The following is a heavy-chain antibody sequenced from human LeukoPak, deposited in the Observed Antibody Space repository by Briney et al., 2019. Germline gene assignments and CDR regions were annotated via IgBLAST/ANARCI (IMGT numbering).Heavy chain of an antibody. D-gene: IGHD5-24*01. CDR3: ARGDVESSYYYYMDV. CDR2: ISSSSSTI. J-gene: IGHJ6*03. Sequence: PGGSLRLSCAASGFTFSSYSMNWVRQAPGKGLEWVSYISSSSSTIYYADSVKGRFTISRDNAKNSLYLQMNSLRAEDTAVYYCARGDVESSYYYYMDVWGKGTTVTVSS. CDR1: GFTFSSYS. V-gene: IGHV3-48*04.